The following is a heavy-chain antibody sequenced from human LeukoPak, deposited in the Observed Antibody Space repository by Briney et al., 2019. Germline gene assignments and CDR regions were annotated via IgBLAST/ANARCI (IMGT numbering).Heavy chain of an antibody. CDR2: MYPGDSDT. V-gene: IGHV5-51*01. D-gene: IGHD3-10*01. J-gene: IGHJ5*02. Sequence: GESLKISCQWSGYRFSSYWIGWVRQMPGKGLEWMGTMYPGDSDTRYSPSFQGQVTMSVDKSITTAYLEWSGLKASDTAMYYCARDYGSGSGNWFDAWGPGTLVTVSS. CDR1: GYRFSSYW. CDR3: ARDYGSGSGNWFDA.